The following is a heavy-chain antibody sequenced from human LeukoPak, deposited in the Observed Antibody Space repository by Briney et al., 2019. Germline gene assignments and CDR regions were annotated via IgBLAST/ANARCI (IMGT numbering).Heavy chain of an antibody. Sequence: PGGSLRLSCAASGFTFSSYAMHWVRQAPGKGLEWVAVISYDGSNKYYADSMKGRFTISRDNSKNTLYLQMNSLRAEDTAVYYCARDRDQNPGIVVVSTPDAFDIWGQGTMVTVSS. CDR2: ISYDGSNK. D-gene: IGHD3-22*01. CDR1: GFTFSSYA. J-gene: IGHJ3*02. CDR3: ARDRDQNPGIVVVSTPDAFDI. V-gene: IGHV3-30-3*01.